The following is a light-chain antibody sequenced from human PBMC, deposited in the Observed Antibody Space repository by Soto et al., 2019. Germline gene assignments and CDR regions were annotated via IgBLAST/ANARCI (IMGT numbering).Light chain of an antibody. CDR2: GAS. Sequence: EVVVTKSPGTLSLSPGERATLSCRASQSLSSSYLAWYQQKPGQAPRLLIYGASTRATGIPARFSGSGSGTEFTLTISSLQSEDFAVYYCQQYNKWPRTFGQGTKV. CDR3: QQYNKWPRT. J-gene: IGKJ1*01. V-gene: IGKV3-15*01. CDR1: QSLSSSY.